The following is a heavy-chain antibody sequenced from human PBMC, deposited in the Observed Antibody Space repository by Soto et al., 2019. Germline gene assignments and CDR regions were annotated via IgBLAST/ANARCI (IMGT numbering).Heavy chain of an antibody. CDR2: INHSGST. CDR3: ARSGWYYFDY. CDR1: GGSFSGYY. Sequence: ASETLSLTCAVYGGSFSGYYWSWIRQPPGKGLEWIGEINHSGSTNYNPSLKSRVTISVDTSKNQFSLKLSSVTAADTAVYYCARSGWYYFDYWGQGTLVTVSS. D-gene: IGHD6-19*01. V-gene: IGHV4-34*01. J-gene: IGHJ4*02.